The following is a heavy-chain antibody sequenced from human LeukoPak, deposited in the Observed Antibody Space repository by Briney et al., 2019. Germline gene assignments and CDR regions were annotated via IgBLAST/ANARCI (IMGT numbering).Heavy chain of an antibody. D-gene: IGHD1-1*01. J-gene: IGHJ4*02. CDR3: ARYWSGRSADF. V-gene: IGHV3-30*03. CDR2: ISYDGSNK. CDR1: GFTFSSYG. Sequence: GRSLRLSCAASGFTFSSYGMHWVRQAPGKGLEWVAVISYDGSNKYYADSVKGRFTISRDNSKNTLYLQMNSLRAGDTTVYYCARYWSGRSADFWGQGTLVTVSS.